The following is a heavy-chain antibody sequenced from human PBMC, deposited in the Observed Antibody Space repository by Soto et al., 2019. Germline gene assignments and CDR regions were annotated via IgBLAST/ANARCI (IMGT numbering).Heavy chain of an antibody. CDR2: MSYSGET. Sequence: SETLSLTCTVSGDSIRSSSHFWGWIRQPPGKGLEWIGSMSYSGETYYNPSLKSRVTLSVDTSKNQFFLKLNSVTAADTGVYFCARPETPSGWFYFDHWGQGILVTVSS. J-gene: IGHJ4*02. CDR1: GDSIRSSSHF. CDR3: ARPETPSGWFYFDH. D-gene: IGHD6-19*01. V-gene: IGHV4-39*01.